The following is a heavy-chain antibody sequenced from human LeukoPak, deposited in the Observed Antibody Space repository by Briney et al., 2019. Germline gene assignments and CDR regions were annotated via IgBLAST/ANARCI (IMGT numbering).Heavy chain of an antibody. CDR3: ARDLGEGVAHERGGGY. CDR1: GYTFTGYY. V-gene: IGHV1-2*02. Sequence: GASVKVSCKASGYTFTGYYMHWVRQAPGQGLEWMGWINPNSGGTNYAQKFQGRVTMTRDTSISTAYMELSRLRSDDPAVYYCARDLGEGVAHERGGGYWGQGTLVTVSS. CDR2: INPNSGGT. D-gene: IGHD3-16*01. J-gene: IGHJ4*02.